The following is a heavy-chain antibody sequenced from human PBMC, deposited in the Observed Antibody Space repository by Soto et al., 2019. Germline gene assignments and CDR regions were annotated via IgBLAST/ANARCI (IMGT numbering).Heavy chain of an antibody. Sequence: KPSETLSLTCTVSGGSISSYYWSWIRQPPGKGLEWIGYIYYSGSTNYNPSLKSRVTISVDTSKNQFSLKLSSVTAADTAVYYCATLNYYDSSVRRDNWFDPWGQGTLVTVS. CDR1: GGSISSYY. J-gene: IGHJ5*02. CDR3: ATLNYYDSSVRRDNWFDP. V-gene: IGHV4-59*01. CDR2: IYYSGST. D-gene: IGHD3-22*01.